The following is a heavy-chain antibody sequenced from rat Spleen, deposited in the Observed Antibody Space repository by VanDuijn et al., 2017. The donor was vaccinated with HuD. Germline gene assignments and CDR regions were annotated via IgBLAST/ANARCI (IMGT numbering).Heavy chain of an antibody. CDR3: SRYNSGFDY. CDR2: MRFNGDP. V-gene: IGHV2-63*01. Sequence: QVQLKESGPDLVQPSQTLSLTCTVSGFSLTSNSVSWVRQPPGKGLEWMGRMRFNGDPSYSSTLNSRLSISRDTSKNQVFLKMHSDDTGTYYCSRYNSGFDYWGQGVMVTVSS. CDR1: GFSLTSNS. D-gene: IGHD4-3*01. J-gene: IGHJ2*01.